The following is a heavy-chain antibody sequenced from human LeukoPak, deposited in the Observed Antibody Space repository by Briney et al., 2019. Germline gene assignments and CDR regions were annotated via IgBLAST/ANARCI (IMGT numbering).Heavy chain of an antibody. D-gene: IGHD2/OR15-2a*01. V-gene: IGHV3-23*01. J-gene: IGHJ4*02. CDR3: AKDVGKYYGYPLYYFDY. CDR1: GFTFSSYA. CDR2: ISGSGGST. Sequence: PGGSLRLSCAASGFTFSSYAMSWVRQAPGKGLEWVSAISGSGGSTYYADSVKGRFTISRDNSKNTLYLQMNSLRAEDTAVYYCAKDVGKYYGYPLYYFDYWGQGTLVTVSS.